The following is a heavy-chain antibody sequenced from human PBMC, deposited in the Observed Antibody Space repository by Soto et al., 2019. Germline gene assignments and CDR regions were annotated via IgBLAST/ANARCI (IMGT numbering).Heavy chain of an antibody. CDR1: GFIFSSYG. CDR3: AKSVYNWNDGFFDY. D-gene: IGHD1-1*01. CDR2: ISYDGINK. V-gene: IGHV3-30*18. Sequence: GGSLRLSCAASGFIFSSYGMHWVRQAPGKGLEWVAVISYDGINKYYSDSVKGRFTISRDNSKNTLYLQMNSLRVEDTAVYYCAKSVYNWNDGFFDYWGQGTLVTVSS. J-gene: IGHJ4*02.